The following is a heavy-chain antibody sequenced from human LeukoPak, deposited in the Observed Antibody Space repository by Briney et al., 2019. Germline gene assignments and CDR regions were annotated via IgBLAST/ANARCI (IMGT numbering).Heavy chain of an antibody. D-gene: IGHD5-12*01. V-gene: IGHV3-49*03. Sequence: PGGSLRLSCTTSGFTFADYAMSWFRQAPGKGREWVGFIRSKSNGGTTHYAASVEGRFTISRDDSNSIAYLQMNSLKTEDTAVYYCVRDYRYAGHESVYWGQGTLVTVSS. CDR3: VRDYRYAGHESVY. CDR1: GFTFADYA. CDR2: IRSKSNGGTT. J-gene: IGHJ4*02.